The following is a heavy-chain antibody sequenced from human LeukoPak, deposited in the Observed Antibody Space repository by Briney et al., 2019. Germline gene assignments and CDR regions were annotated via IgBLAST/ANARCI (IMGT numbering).Heavy chain of an antibody. D-gene: IGHD3-22*01. J-gene: IGHJ3*02. V-gene: IGHV3-13*01. CDR2: IGTDGDT. Sequence: GSLRLSCAASGLPFSSYDMHWVRQATGKGLEWVSAIGTDGDTFYPGSVKGRFTISRDNAENSLYLQMNSLRAEDTAVYYCARIGVNAFDIWGQGTMVTVSS. CDR3: ARIGVNAFDI. CDR1: GLPFSSYD.